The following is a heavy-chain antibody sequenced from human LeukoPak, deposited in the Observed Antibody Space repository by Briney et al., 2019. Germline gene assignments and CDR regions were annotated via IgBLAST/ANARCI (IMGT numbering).Heavy chain of an antibody. J-gene: IGHJ4*02. CDR2: TYYRSKWYN. D-gene: IGHD1-7*01. CDR3: ARRGNWNYVLDN. V-gene: IGHV6-1*01. Sequence: SQTLSLTCAISGDSVSSNSAAWNWIRQSPSRGLEWLGRTYYRSKWYNDYAVSVKSRITINPDTSKNQFSLKLSSVTAADTAVYYCARRGNWNYVLDNWGQGTLAIVSS. CDR1: GDSVSSNSAA.